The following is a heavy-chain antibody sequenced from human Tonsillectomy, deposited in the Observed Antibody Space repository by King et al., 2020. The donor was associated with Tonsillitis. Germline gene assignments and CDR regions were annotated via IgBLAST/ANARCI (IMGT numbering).Heavy chain of an antibody. CDR3: ARGRVGYCSSSDCYPWYSDL. D-gene: IGHD2-2*01. CDR1: GFSFTSFV. J-gene: IGHJ2*01. CDR2: ISYDGSHQ. V-gene: IGHV3-30*14. Sequence: HVQLVESGGGVVQPGTSLRLSCEASGFSFTSFVIQWVRQAPGKGLEWVAVISYDGSHQDYAVSVRGRFTISRDNSKNTVSLQMNSLRFDDTAQYFCARGRVGYCSSSDCYPWYSDLWGRGTLVSVSS.